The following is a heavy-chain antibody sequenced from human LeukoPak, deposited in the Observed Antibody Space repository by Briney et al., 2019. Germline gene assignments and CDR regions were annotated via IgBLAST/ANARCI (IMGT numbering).Heavy chain of an antibody. V-gene: IGHV3-11*01. Sequence: GGPLRVSCAASGFTFSDYYMFWIRQAPGKGLEWISYISNSGSTMYYADSVKGRFTISRDNAKNSLYLQMNSLRAEDTAVYYCARDALGSYDYWGQGTLVTVSS. CDR1: GFTFSDYY. J-gene: IGHJ4*02. CDR2: ISNSGSTM. CDR3: ARDALGSYDY. D-gene: IGHD3-10*01.